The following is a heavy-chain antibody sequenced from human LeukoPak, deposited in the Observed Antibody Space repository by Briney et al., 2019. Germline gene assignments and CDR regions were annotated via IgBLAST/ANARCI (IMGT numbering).Heavy chain of an antibody. J-gene: IGHJ4*02. CDR2: ISGSTGNT. CDR1: GFTFSSYA. D-gene: IGHD6-13*01. Sequence: GGSLRLSCAASGFTFSSYAMSWVRQAPGKGLEWVSAISGSTGNTYYADSVKGRFTISRDNSKNTLYLQMNSLRAEDTAVYYCAKMVVAAGTDYWGQGTLVTVSS. CDR3: AKMVVAAGTDY. V-gene: IGHV3-23*01.